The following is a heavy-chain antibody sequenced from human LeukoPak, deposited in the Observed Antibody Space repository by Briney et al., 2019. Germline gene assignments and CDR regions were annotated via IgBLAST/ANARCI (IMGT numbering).Heavy chain of an antibody. D-gene: IGHD4-17*01. CDR1: GFTFSRYW. J-gene: IGHJ4*02. Sequence: GGSLRLSCAASGFTFSRYWMSWVRQAPGKGLEWVANIKQDGGEKHYVDSVEGRFTISRDNAKNSLYLQLNSLRAEDTAVYYCARAMVTTPDYWGQGTLVTVSS. CDR3: ARAMVTTPDY. CDR2: IKQDGGEK. V-gene: IGHV3-7*01.